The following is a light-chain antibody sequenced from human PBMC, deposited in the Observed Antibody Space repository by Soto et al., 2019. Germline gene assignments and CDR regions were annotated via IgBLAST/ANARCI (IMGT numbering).Light chain of an antibody. Sequence: QSVLTQPPSVSGTPGQRVTISCSGSSSNIGSNYVYWYQQLPGTAPKLLIYRNNQQPSAVPYHFSGSKSGTSASLAISGLRSEDEAGYYCAAWDDSLSGYVVFGGGTKLTVL. V-gene: IGLV1-47*01. CDR1: SSNIGSNY. CDR2: RNN. CDR3: AAWDDSLSGYVV. J-gene: IGLJ2*01.